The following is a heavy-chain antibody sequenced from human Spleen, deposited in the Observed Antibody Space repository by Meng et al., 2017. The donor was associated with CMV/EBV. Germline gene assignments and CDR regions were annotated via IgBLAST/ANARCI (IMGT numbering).Heavy chain of an antibody. CDR1: GYTFTSYY. J-gene: IGHJ6*02. CDR2: INPSGGST. V-gene: IGHV1-46*01. CDR3: ARARGPSGYYSRYYGMDV. Sequence: ASVKVSCKASGYTFTSYYMHWVRQAPGQGLEWMGIINPSGGSTSYAQKFQGRVTMTRDTSTSTVYMELSSLRSEDTAVYYCARARGPSGYYSRYYGMDVWGQGTTVTVSS. D-gene: IGHD3-22*01.